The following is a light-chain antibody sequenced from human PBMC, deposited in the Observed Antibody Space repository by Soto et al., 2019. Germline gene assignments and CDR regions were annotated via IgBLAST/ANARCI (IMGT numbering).Light chain of an antibody. J-gene: IGKJ4*01. CDR2: GAS. CDR3: QQYNDWPLT. V-gene: IGKV3-15*01. CDR1: QTVNSN. Sequence: EIVMTQSPATLSVSPGERATLSCRASQTVNSNLAWYQQKPGQTPRLLIYGASTRATGFPARFSGSGSETEFTLTFSSLQSEDLAVYYCQQYNDWPLTFGGGTKVEIK.